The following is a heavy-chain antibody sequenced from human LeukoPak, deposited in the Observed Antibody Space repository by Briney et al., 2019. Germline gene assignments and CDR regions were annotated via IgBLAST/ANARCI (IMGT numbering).Heavy chain of an antibody. CDR3: AKSQASKAARNGAFDY. J-gene: IGHJ4*02. CDR2: ISGSGGST. CDR1: GFTVSSNY. V-gene: IGHV3-23*01. D-gene: IGHD6-6*01. Sequence: PGGSLRLSCAASGFTVSSNYMSWVRQAPGKGLEWVSAISGSGGSTYYADSVKGRFTISRDNSKNTLYLQMNSLRAEDTAVYYCAKSQASKAARNGAFDYWGQGTLVTVSS.